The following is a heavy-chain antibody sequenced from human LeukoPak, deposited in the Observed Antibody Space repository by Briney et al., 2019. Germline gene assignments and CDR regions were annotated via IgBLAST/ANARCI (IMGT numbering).Heavy chain of an antibody. J-gene: IGHJ4*02. Sequence: PGGSLRLSCAASGFTFSSYAMSWVRQAPGKGLELVSAISGSGGSTYYADSVKGRFTISRDNSKNTLYLQMNSLRAEDTAVYYCARAPGGSGGSYWGQGTLVTVSS. D-gene: IGHD6-19*01. CDR3: ARAPGGSGGSY. CDR2: ISGSGGST. CDR1: GFTFSSYA. V-gene: IGHV3-23*01.